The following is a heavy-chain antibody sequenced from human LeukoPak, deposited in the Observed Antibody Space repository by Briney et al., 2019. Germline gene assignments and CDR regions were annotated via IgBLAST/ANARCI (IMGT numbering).Heavy chain of an antibody. Sequence: ASVKVSCKASGYTFTCYYMHWVRQAPGQGREGMGWINPNSGGTNYAQKFQGRVTMTRDTSISTAYMELSRLRSDDTAVYYCARDDCSSTSCYSLDPWGQGTLVTVSS. CDR3: ARDDCSSTSCYSLDP. CDR1: GYTFTCYY. J-gene: IGHJ5*02. V-gene: IGHV1-2*02. CDR2: INPNSGGT. D-gene: IGHD2-2*01.